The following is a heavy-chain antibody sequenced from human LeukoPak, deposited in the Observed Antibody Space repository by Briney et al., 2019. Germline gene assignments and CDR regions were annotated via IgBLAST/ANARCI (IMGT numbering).Heavy chain of an antibody. V-gene: IGHV3-23*01. D-gene: IGHD1-26*01. Sequence: GGSLRLSCAASGFTSSNYAMSWVRQAPGKGLEWVSAISGSGDSANYADSVKGRFTNSRDNSKNTLYLQMSSLRAEDTAVYYCAKDYVLSGSYNGLSDFWGQGTLVTVSS. CDR1: GFTSSNYA. CDR2: ISGSGDSA. J-gene: IGHJ4*02. CDR3: AKDYVLSGSYNGLSDF.